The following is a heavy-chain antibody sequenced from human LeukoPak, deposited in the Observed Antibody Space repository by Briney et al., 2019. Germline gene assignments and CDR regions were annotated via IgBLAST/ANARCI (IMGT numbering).Heavy chain of an antibody. D-gene: IGHD3-10*01. Sequence: SETLSLTCTVSGGSISSSSYYWGWIRQPPGKGLEWIGSIYYSGSTYYNPSLKSRVTISVDTSKNQFSLKLSSVTAADTAVYYCARHQRYYGSTRLGYWGQGTLVTVSS. CDR1: GGSISSSSYY. V-gene: IGHV4-39*01. CDR2: IYYSGST. J-gene: IGHJ4*02. CDR3: ARHQRYYGSTRLGY.